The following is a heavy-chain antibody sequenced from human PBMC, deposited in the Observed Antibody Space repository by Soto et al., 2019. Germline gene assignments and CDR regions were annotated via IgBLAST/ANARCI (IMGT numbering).Heavy chain of an antibody. Sequence: PGGSLRLSCATSGFTFVSYAMSWVRQAPGKGLEWVSTICYGGPSGDTAYYADSVKGRFTISRDNSKNTLYLQMNSLRAEDTAVYYCARGPHYYDSSGYYQEQRDYYYYGMDVWGQGTTVTVSS. CDR3: ARGPHYYDSSGYYQEQRDYYYYGMDV. V-gene: IGHV3-23*01. CDR1: GFTFVSYA. J-gene: IGHJ6*02. D-gene: IGHD3-22*01. CDR2: ICYGGPSGDTA.